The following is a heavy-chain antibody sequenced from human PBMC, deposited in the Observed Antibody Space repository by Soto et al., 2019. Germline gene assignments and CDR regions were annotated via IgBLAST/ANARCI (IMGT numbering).Heavy chain of an antibody. Sequence: EVQLVESGGGLVKPGGSLRLSCAASGFTFSSYSMNWVRQAPGKGLDWVSYISSSSSYIYYVDSVKGGFTISRDTAQTPLFLQLNSLRAEDTSVYYCARVAAVPAAGIEYWGQGTLVTVSS. CDR3: ARVAAVPAAGIEY. CDR1: GFTFSSYS. J-gene: IGHJ4*02. V-gene: IGHV3-21*01. CDR2: ISSSSSYI. D-gene: IGHD2-2*01.